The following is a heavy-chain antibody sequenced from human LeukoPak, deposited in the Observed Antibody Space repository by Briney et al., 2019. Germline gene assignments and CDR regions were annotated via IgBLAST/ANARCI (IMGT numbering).Heavy chain of an antibody. D-gene: IGHD6-19*01. CDR2: IKQDRSEK. J-gene: IGHJ4*02. CDR3: ARAYGGWYPNDY. V-gene: IGHV3-7*04. Sequence: GGSLRLPCAASGFTFSRYWMSWVRQAPGKGLEWVANIKQDRSEKYYLDSAKGRFTISRDNAKNSLSLQMNSLRAEDTAVYYCARAYGGWYPNDYWGQGTLVTVSS. CDR1: GFTFSRYW.